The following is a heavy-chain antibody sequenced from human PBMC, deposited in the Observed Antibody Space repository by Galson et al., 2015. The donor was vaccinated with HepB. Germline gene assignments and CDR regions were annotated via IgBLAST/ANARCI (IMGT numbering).Heavy chain of an antibody. J-gene: IGHJ5*02. V-gene: IGHV1-18*01. D-gene: IGHD2-15*01. Sequence: SVKVSCKASGYTFSSYSITWVRQAPGQGLEWVGWISPHNRYTNYAQNFQGRVTMTTDTSTNTAYMELRSLRSGDTAIYYCARGAVVVAVGATENNWFDPWGRGTLVTVSS. CDR2: ISPHNRYT. CDR1: GYTFSSYS. CDR3: ARGAVVVAVGATENNWFDP.